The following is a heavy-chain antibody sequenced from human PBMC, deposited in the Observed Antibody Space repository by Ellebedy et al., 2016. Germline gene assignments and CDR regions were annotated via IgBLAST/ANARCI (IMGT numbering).Heavy chain of an antibody. CDR1: GYTFTGYY. CDR3: ARRKGYWHNWFDP. Sequence: ASVKVSXXASGYTFTGYYMHWVRQAPGQGLEWMGWINPNSGGTNYAQKFQGRVTMTRDTSISTAYMELSRLRSDDTAVYYCARRKGYWHNWFDPWGQGTLVTVSS. J-gene: IGHJ5*02. D-gene: IGHD2-15*01. CDR2: INPNSGGT. V-gene: IGHV1-2*02.